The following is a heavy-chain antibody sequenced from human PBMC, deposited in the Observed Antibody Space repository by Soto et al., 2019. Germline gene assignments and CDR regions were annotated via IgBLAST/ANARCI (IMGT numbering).Heavy chain of an antibody. J-gene: IGHJ5*02. D-gene: IGHD5-18*01. CDR1: GLTFSGYT. Sequence: PGGSLRLSCTASGLTFSGYTMNWVRQAPGKGLEWVSSISSGSSYINYADSVKGRFTVSRRNAEKSLYLQMNSLSPEDTAFYYCARDVETSMDGLNFFDPWGQGTLVTVSS. CDR2: ISSGSSYI. CDR3: ARDVETSMDGLNFFDP. V-gene: IGHV3-21*01.